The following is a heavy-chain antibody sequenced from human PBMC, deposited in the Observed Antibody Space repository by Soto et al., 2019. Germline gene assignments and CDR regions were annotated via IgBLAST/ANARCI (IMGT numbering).Heavy chain of an antibody. CDR3: ARLQAAGGYNDLTFDY. CDR1: GYSFTSYW. D-gene: IGHD6-13*01. V-gene: IGHV5-10-1*01. Sequence: GESLKISCKGSGYSFTSYWISWVRQMPGKGLERMGRIDPSDSYTNYSPSFQGHVTISADKSISTAYLQWSSLKASDTAMNYCARLQAAGGYNDLTFDYWGQGTLVTVSS. J-gene: IGHJ4*02. CDR2: IDPSDSYT.